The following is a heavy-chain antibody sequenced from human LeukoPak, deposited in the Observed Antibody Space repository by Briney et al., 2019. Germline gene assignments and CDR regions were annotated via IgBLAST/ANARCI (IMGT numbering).Heavy chain of an antibody. J-gene: IGHJ4*02. CDR3: ARGLNYGGSGYYFDS. D-gene: IGHD3-22*01. CDR2: ISSSSSYI. Sequence: KPGGSLRLSCAASGFTFSSYSMNWVRQAPGKGLEWVSSISSSSSYIYYADSVKGRFTISRDNAKSSLYLQMNSLRAEDTAVYYCARGLNYGGSGYYFDSWGPGTLVTVSS. CDR1: GFTFSSYS. V-gene: IGHV3-21*01.